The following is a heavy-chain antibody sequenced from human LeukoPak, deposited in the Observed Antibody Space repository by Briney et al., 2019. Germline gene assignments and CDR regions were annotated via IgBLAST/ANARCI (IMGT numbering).Heavy chain of an antibody. CDR2: LSYDGSDR. CDR3: ARDRINMMVLVHDSGLDL. J-gene: IGHJ5*02. V-gene: IGHV3-30*15. D-gene: IGHD3-22*01. Sequence: GGSLRLSCAASGFTLSEYGIHWVRQAPGKGLEWVAVLSYDGSDRYYADSVNGRFTISRDISSDTVSLQMSSLRVEDTALYFCARDRINMMVLVHDSGLDLWGQGTLVTVSS. CDR1: GFTLSEYG.